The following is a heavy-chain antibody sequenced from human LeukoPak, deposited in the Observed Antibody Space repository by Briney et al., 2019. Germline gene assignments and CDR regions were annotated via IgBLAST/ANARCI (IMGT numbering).Heavy chain of an antibody. CDR1: GFTFSSYS. CDR2: ISTSSHI. D-gene: IGHD4-17*01. Sequence: PGGSLRLSCAASGFTFSSYSMNWVRQAPGKGLEWVSFISTSSHIYYADSVKGRFTISRDNAKNSLYLQMNSLRAADTAVYYCARDYGDYRLFDYWGQGTLVTVSS. J-gene: IGHJ4*02. CDR3: ARDYGDYRLFDY. V-gene: IGHV3-21*04.